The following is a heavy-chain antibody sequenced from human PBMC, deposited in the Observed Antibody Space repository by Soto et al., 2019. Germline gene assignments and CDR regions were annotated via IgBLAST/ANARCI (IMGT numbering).Heavy chain of an antibody. CDR1: GGAIDSYS. D-gene: IGHD6-19*01. CDR3: GRSLITPTIEVGIPPGGAVLEI. Sequence: ASVKLCWKECGGAIDSYSINWVRQATGQGLEWMGWIVPISGNTDYAQKFQGRVTITTNTSVRTAYMELRSLRSDDTAMYYCGRSLITPTIEVGIPPGGAVLEIRGKGTLVPVS. V-gene: IGHV1-8*01. J-gene: IGHJ3*02. CDR2: IVPISGNT.